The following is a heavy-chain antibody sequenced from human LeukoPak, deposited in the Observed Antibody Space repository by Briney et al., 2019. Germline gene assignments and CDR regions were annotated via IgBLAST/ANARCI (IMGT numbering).Heavy chain of an antibody. CDR1: GFTFGEYA. CDR2: IRSKPYGGTT. D-gene: IGHD2-15*01. J-gene: IGHJ4*02. V-gene: IGHV3-49*04. CDR3: TTGIKTADH. Sequence: GESLRLSCTTSGFTFGEYAMSWVRQAPGKGLEWVGFIRSKPYGGTTEYAASVKGRFTISRDDSKSIAYLQMNSLKTEDTAVYYCTTGIKTADHWGQGTLVTVSS.